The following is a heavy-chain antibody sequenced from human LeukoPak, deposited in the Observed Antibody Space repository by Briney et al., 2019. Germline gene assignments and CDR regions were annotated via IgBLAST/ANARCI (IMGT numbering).Heavy chain of an antibody. J-gene: IGHJ4*02. V-gene: IGHV4-59*01. Sequence: PSETLSLACTLSGASIRCFYWRGLRQPPGKGLEWVGYIYYTGSTNYNPSLESRVTISVDTSMRQFSLNLTSVTAADTAVYFCARGRPIAARPFDYWGQGTLVTVSS. CDR3: ARGRPIAARPFDY. D-gene: IGHD6-6*01. CDR1: GASIRCFY. CDR2: IYYTGST.